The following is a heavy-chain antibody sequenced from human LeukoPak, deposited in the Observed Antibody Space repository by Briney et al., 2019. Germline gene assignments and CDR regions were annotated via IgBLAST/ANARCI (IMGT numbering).Heavy chain of an antibody. V-gene: IGHV1-69*04. CDR2: IIPILGIA. J-gene: IGHJ6*02. CDR3: ARDLSADIVVVVAENYYYGMDV. Sequence: SVKVSCKASGGTFSSYAISWVRQAPGQGLEWMGRIIPILGIANYAQKFQGRATITADKSTSTAYMELSSLRSEDTAVYYCARDLSADIVVVVAENYYYGMDVWGQGTTVTVSS. CDR1: GGTFSSYA. D-gene: IGHD2-15*01.